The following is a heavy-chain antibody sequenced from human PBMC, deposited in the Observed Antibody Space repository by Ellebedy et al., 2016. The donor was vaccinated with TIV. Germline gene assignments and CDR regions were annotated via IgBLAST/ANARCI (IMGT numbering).Heavy chain of an antibody. CDR2: IYDSGST. CDR1: GGSINNYY. D-gene: IGHD3-10*01. Sequence: SETLSLXXTVSGGSINNYYWSWIRQPPGKGLEWIGYIYDSGSTNYNPSLKSRVTISVDTSKNQFSLKLSSVTAADTAVYYCARHVANYYGSGSYYRWFDPWGQGTLVTVSS. J-gene: IGHJ5*02. V-gene: IGHV4-59*08. CDR3: ARHVANYYGSGSYYRWFDP.